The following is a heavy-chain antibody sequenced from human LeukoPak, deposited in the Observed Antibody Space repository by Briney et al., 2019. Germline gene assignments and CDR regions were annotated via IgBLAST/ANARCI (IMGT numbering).Heavy chain of an antibody. V-gene: IGHV3-23*01. CDR3: ARDLRGRYGSGSYNAFDI. Sequence: GGSLRLSCAASGFTFSSYAMSWVRQAPGKGLEWVSAISGSGGSTYYADSVKGRFTISRDNSKNTLYLQMNSLRAEDTAVYYCARDLRGRYGSGSYNAFDIWGQGTMVTVSS. CDR2: ISGSGGST. CDR1: GFTFSSYA. J-gene: IGHJ3*02. D-gene: IGHD3-10*01.